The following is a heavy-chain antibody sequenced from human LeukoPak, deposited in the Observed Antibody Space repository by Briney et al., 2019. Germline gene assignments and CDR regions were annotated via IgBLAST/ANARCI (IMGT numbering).Heavy chain of an antibody. J-gene: IGHJ4*02. D-gene: IGHD6-19*01. CDR2: ISGSGGST. CDR1: GFTFSSYA. Sequence: GGSLRLSCAASGFTFSSYAMSWVRQAPGKGLEWVSAISGSGGSTYYADSVKGRFTISRDNSKNTLYLQMNSLRAEDTAVYYCAKIRVAVAGTMGYYFDYWGQGTLVTVSS. CDR3: AKIRVAVAGTMGYYFDY. V-gene: IGHV3-23*01.